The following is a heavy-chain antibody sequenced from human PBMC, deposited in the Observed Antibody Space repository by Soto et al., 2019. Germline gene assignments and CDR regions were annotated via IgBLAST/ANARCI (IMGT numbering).Heavy chain of an antibody. J-gene: IGHJ4*02. Sequence: SETLSLTCTVSGGSISSYYWSWIRQPPGKGLEWIGYIYYSGSTNYNPSLKSRVTISVDTSKNQFSLKLSSVTTADTAVYYCARELYRGIAAAAFDYWGQGTLVTVSS. CDR1: GGSISSYY. CDR3: ARELYRGIAAAAFDY. CDR2: IYYSGST. V-gene: IGHV4-59*01. D-gene: IGHD6-13*01.